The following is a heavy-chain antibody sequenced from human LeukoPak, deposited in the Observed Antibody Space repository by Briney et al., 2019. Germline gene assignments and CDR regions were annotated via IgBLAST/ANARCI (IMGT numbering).Heavy chain of an antibody. J-gene: IGHJ6*03. D-gene: IGHD1-26*01. CDR2: INHSGST. CDR3: ARAIVGAQSSYYYYYMDV. Sequence: SETLSLTCAVYGGSFSGYYWSWIRQPPGKGLEWIGEINHSGSTNYNPSLKSRVTISVDTSKNQFSLKLSSVTAADTAVYYCARAIVGAQSSYYYYYMDVWGKGTTVTVSS. V-gene: IGHV4-34*01. CDR1: GGSFSGYY.